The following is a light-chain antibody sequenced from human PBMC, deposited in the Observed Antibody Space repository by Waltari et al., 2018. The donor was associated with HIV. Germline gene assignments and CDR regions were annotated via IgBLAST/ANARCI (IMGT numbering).Light chain of an antibody. CDR3: CSYAGTYNSVM. J-gene: IGLJ3*02. CDR2: EVN. CDR1: SSDLGSNNF. V-gene: IGLV2-23*02. Sequence: QSALTQPASVSGSPGQSITISCTGPSSDLGSNNFVSWYQHHPDKAPTLIIYEVNKRPSAVSQHCAVAKSGNTASLTISALQAADEADDYCCSYAGTYNSVMFGGGTKVIVL.